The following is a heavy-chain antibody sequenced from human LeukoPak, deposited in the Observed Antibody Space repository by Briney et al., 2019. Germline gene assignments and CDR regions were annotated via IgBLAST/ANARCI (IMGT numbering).Heavy chain of an antibody. CDR2: ISASGGTT. CDR3: ARVVVPAARMDV. CDR1: GFTFSSYV. V-gene: IGHV3-23*01. D-gene: IGHD2-2*01. J-gene: IGHJ6*02. Sequence: GGSLRLSCAASGFTFSSYVMTWVRQAPGKGLEWVSSISASGGTTYYADSVEGRFTISRDNSKNTVYMQMNSLRAEDAAVYYCARVVVPAARMDVWGQGTTVTVSS.